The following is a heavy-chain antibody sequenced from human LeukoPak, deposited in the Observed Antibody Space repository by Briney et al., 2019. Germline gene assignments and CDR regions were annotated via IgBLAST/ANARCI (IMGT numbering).Heavy chain of an antibody. CDR1: GFTFSSYG. J-gene: IGHJ4*02. Sequence: PGRSLRLSCAASGFTFSSYGMHWVRQAPGKGLERVAVISYDGSNKYYADSVKGRFTISRDNSKNTLYLQMNSLRAEDTAVYYCAKDRRGTMVRGVIKYFDYWGQGTLVTVSS. V-gene: IGHV3-30*18. D-gene: IGHD3-10*01. CDR3: AKDRRGTMVRGVIKYFDY. CDR2: ISYDGSNK.